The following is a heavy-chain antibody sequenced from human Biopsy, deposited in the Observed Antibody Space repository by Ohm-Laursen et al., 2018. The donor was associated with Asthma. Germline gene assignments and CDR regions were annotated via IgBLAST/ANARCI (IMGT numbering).Heavy chain of an antibody. CDR3: AREGVAGTHIED. D-gene: IGHD6-19*01. J-gene: IGHJ4*02. Sequence: SLRLSCTALRFTYEMHWVRQAPGKGLEWVAVISYDGSSIYYADSVKGRFTISRDNSKNTLSLQMNSLTAEDTAVYYCAREGVAGTHIEDWGQGTLVTVSS. V-gene: IGHV3-30-3*01. CDR1: RFTYE. CDR2: ISYDGSSI.